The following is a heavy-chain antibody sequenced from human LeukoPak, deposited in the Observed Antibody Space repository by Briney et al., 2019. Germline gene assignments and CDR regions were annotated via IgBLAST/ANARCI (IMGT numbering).Heavy chain of an antibody. CDR1: GFTFTNYG. V-gene: IGHV3-74*01. D-gene: IGHD2-8*01. CDR2: INSDGRST. CDR3: ARNSNGMSN. J-gene: IGHJ4*02. Sequence: GGSLRLSCMASGFTFTNYGMMWVRQAPGKGLVWVSYINSDGRSTTYADSVKGRFTISRDNAKNTLYLQMSSLRAEDTATYYCARNSNGMSNWGQGTLVIVSS.